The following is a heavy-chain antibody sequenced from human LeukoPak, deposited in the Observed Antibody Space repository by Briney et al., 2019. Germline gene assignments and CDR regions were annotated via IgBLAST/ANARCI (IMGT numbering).Heavy chain of an antibody. CDR1: GFTFSSYA. V-gene: IGHV3-30-3*01. CDR3: ARDGSTSYYYYYYYMDV. J-gene: IGHJ6*03. CDR2: ISYDGSNK. Sequence: GGSLRLSCAASGFTFSSYAMHWVRQAPCKGLEWVAVISYDGSNKYYADSVKGRFTISRDYSKNSLYLQMNSLRAEDTAVYYCARDGSTSYYYYYYYMDVWGKGTTVTVSS. D-gene: IGHD2-2*01.